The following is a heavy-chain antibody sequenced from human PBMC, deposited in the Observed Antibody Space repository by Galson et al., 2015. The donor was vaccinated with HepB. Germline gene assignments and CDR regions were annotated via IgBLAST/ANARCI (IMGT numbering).Heavy chain of an antibody. Sequence: SLRLSCATSGFTFSTYSMNWVRQAPGKGLEWVSSITSDSSYIYYVDSVKGRSTISRDNAKNSLYLQMNSLRAEDTAVYYCAKDGELSFDYWGQGTLVTVSS. CDR2: ITSDSSYI. CDR3: AKDGELSFDY. D-gene: IGHD1-1*01. CDR1: GFTFSTYS. V-gene: IGHV3-21*01. J-gene: IGHJ4*02.